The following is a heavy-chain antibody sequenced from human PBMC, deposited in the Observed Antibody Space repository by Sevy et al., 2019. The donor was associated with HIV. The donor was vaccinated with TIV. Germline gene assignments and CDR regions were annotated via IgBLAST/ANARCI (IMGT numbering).Heavy chain of an antibody. Sequence: GGSLRLSCAASGFTFSSYAMHWVRQAPGKGLEWVAVISYDGSNKYYADSVKGRFTISRDNSKNTLYLQMNSLRAEDTAVHYCARDSPTYYYDSSGSRGAFDIWGQGTMVTVSS. CDR2: ISYDGSNK. CDR1: GFTFSSYA. J-gene: IGHJ3*02. D-gene: IGHD3-22*01. V-gene: IGHV3-30-3*01. CDR3: ARDSPTYYYDSSGSRGAFDI.